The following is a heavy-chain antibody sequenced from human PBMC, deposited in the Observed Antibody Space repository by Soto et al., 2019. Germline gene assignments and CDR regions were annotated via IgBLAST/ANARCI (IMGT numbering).Heavy chain of an antibody. J-gene: IGHJ6*02. CDR3: TKASRTYGSGTYHYYYGMDV. CDR2: ISGRGGST. CDR1: GFTFSSYA. D-gene: IGHD3-10*01. Sequence: GGSLRLSCAGSGFTFSSYAMSWVRQAPEKGLERVSGISGRGGSTYYADYVKGRFTISRDNSKNTLYLQMNSLRAEDTAVYYCTKASRTYGSGTYHYYYGMDVWGQGTTVTVSS. V-gene: IGHV3-23*01.